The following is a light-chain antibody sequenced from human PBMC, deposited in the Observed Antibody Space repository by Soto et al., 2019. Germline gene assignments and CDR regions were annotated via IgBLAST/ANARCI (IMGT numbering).Light chain of an antibody. CDR1: SSDVGGYNS. CDR3: SSYSGSINVV. V-gene: IGLV2-8*01. Sequence: QSALTQPPSASGSPGQSVTISCTGTSSDVGGYNSVSWYQHHPGKAPKLMIYAVSRRPSRVPDRFSGSKSGNTASLTVSGLQAEDEADYYCSSYSGSINVVFGGGTHLTVL. CDR2: AVS. J-gene: IGLJ2*01.